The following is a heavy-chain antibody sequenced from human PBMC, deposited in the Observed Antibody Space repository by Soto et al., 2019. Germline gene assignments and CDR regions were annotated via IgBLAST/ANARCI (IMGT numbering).Heavy chain of an antibody. CDR2: ISYDGSNK. J-gene: IGHJ3*02. D-gene: IGHD2-15*01. Sequence: QVQLVESGGGVVQPGRSLRLSCAASGFTFSSYAMHWVRQAPGKGLEWVAVISYDGSNKYYADSVKGRFTISRDNSKNTLYLQLNSLRAEDTAVYYCAREDGYCSGGSCYPDGFDIWGQGTMVTVSS. V-gene: IGHV3-30-3*01. CDR1: GFTFSSYA. CDR3: AREDGYCSGGSCYPDGFDI.